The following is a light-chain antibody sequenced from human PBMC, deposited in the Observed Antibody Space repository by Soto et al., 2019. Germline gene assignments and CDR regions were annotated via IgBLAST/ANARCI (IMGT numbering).Light chain of an antibody. V-gene: IGKV1-5*03. CDR2: KAS. J-gene: IGKJ1*01. Sequence: EIXMTQSASTLXASVGDGASMXCRASHSISSRVDWCQQKPGKAPKPLIVKASTLKRVGPSRFSGSGSGTEFTLTISSRQPEDFATYYRQHYNSYSEAFGQGTKVDI. CDR1: HSISSR. CDR3: QHYNSYSEA.